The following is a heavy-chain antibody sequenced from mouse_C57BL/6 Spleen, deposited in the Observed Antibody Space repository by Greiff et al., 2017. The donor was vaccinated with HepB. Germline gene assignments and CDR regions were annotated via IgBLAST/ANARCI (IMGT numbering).Heavy chain of an antibody. D-gene: IGHD2-5*01. V-gene: IGHV1-82*01. CDR2: IYPGDGDT. CDR3: AKGYYSNYYYFDY. CDR1: GYAFSSSW. J-gene: IGHJ2*01. Sequence: VQLQQSGPELVKPGASVKISCKASGYAFSSSWMNWVKQRPGKGLEWIGRIYPGDGDTNYNGKFKGKATLTADKSSSTAYMQLSSLTSEDSAVYFCAKGYYSNYYYFDYWGQGTTLTVSS.